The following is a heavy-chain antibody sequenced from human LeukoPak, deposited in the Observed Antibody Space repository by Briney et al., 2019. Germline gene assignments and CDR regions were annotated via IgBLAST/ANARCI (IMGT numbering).Heavy chain of an antibody. Sequence: ASVKVSYKASGYTFTGYYIHWVRQAPGQGLEWMGCIKTNSGDTNYAQKFQGRLTMTRDTSINTAYMELSSLRSDDTAVYYCGRGDKTFDPWGQGTLVTVSS. V-gene: IGHV1-2*02. CDR2: IKTNSGDT. CDR3: GRGDKTFDP. CDR1: GYTFTGYY. J-gene: IGHJ5*02.